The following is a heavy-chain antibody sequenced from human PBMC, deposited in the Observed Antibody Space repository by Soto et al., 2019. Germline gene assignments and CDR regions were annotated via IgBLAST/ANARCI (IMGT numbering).Heavy chain of an antibody. CDR3: ARQPGAAAGFEY. Sequence: VESLKISCKGSGYIFSTYWIAWVRQMPWKGLEWMGIIYPDDSETRYSPSFQGQVTISADKSTSTAYLQWSSLKASDSAMYYCARQPGAAAGFEYWGLGNLVSVSS. CDR2: IYPDDSET. J-gene: IGHJ4*02. CDR1: GYIFSTYW. D-gene: IGHD6-13*01. V-gene: IGHV5-51*01.